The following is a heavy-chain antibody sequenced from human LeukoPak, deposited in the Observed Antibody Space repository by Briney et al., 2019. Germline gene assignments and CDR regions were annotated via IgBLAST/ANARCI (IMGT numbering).Heavy chain of an antibody. J-gene: IGHJ3*02. CDR2: TYYRSKWYN. Sequence: SQTLSLTCAISGDSVSSNSAAWNWIRQSPSRGLEWLGRTYYRSKWYNDYAVSVKSRITINPDTSKNKFSLQLNSVTPEDTAVYYCARDPSSGWPMVDAFDIWGQGTMVTVSS. V-gene: IGHV6-1*01. CDR1: GDSVSSNSAA. CDR3: ARDPSSGWPMVDAFDI. D-gene: IGHD6-19*01.